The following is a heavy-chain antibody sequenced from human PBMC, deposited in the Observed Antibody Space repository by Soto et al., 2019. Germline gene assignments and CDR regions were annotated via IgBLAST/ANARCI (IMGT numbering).Heavy chain of an antibody. Sequence: GSVMLSCAASGFIFSSYWMIWVLQVPGKGLEWVADINQDGSERYYVDSVKGRFTISRDNAENSLYLQMHSLRAEDTAVYYCARDHKPRGWYHEISGSFDYWGQGTMVTVSS. CDR2: INQDGSER. CDR1: GFIFSSYW. CDR3: ARDHKPRGWYHEISGSFDY. D-gene: IGHD3-22*01. J-gene: IGHJ4*02. V-gene: IGHV3-7*03.